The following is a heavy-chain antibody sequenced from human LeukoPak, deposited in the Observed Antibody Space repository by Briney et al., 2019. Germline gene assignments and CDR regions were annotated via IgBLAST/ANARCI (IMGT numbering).Heavy chain of an antibody. Sequence: PSETLSLTCTVSGGSMSSYFWSWIRQPAGKGLEWIGRIYTSGSTNYNPSLQSRVTMSVDTSNNQFSLKLSSVTAADTAVYYCARGGWYSSSWSFDYWGQGTLVTVSS. J-gene: IGHJ4*02. D-gene: IGHD6-13*01. CDR3: ARGGWYSSSWSFDY. CDR2: IYTSGST. V-gene: IGHV4-4*07. CDR1: GGSMSSYF.